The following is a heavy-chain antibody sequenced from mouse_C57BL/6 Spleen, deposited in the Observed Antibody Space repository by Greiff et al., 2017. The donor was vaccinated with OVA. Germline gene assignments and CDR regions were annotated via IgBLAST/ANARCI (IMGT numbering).Heavy chain of an antibody. V-gene: IGHV1-53*01. CDR1: GYTFTSYW. Sequence: QVQLKQSGTELVKPGASVKLSCKASGYTFTSYWMHWVKQRPGQGLEWIGNINPSNGGTNYNEKFKSKATLTVDKSSSTAYMQLSSLTSEDSAVYYCARSRITTAYYFDYWGQGTTLTVSS. CDR2: INPSNGGT. J-gene: IGHJ2*01. D-gene: IGHD1-2*01. CDR3: ARSRITTAYYFDY.